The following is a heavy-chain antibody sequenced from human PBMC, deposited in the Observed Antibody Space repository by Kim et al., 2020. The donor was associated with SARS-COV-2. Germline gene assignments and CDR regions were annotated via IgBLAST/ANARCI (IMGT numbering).Heavy chain of an antibody. J-gene: IGHJ3*02. Sequence: SETLSLTCAVYGGSFSGYYWSWIRQPPGKGLEWIGEINLSGSTNYNPSLKSRVTISVDTSKNQFSLKLSSVTAADTAVYYCARGSVAAYYDFWSGYYTGPVDAFDIWGQGTMVTVSS. V-gene: IGHV4-34*01. CDR2: INLSGST. CDR3: ARGSVAAYYDFWSGYYTGPVDAFDI. D-gene: IGHD3-3*01. CDR1: GGSFSGYY.